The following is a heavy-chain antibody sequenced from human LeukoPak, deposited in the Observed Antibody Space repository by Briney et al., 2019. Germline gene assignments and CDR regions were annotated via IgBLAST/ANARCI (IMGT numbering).Heavy chain of an antibody. Sequence: SETLSLTCAVSGGSISSGGYSWSWIRQPPGKGLEWIGYIYYSGSTYYNPSLKSRVTISVDTSKNQFSLKLSSVTAADTAVYYCARETTYDFWSGYIDYWGQGTLVTVSS. D-gene: IGHD3-3*01. V-gene: IGHV4-30-4*07. CDR3: ARETTYDFWSGYIDY. CDR2: IYYSGST. CDR1: GGSISSGGYS. J-gene: IGHJ4*02.